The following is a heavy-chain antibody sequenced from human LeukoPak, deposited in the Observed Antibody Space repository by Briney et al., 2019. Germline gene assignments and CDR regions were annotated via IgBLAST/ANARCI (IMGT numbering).Heavy chain of an antibody. V-gene: IGHV4-39*01. D-gene: IGHD3-22*01. CDR1: GGSISSSSYY. CDR2: IYYSGST. J-gene: IGHJ3*02. Sequence: SETLSLTCTVSGGSISSSSYYWGWIRQPPGKGLEWIGRIYYSGSTYYNPSLKSRVTISVDTSKNQFSLKLSSVTAADTAVYYCARRYYYDSSGFSAFDIWGQGTMVTVSS. CDR3: ARRYYYDSSGFSAFDI.